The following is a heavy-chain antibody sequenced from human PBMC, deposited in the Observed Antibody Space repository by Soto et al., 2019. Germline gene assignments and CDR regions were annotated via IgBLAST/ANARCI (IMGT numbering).Heavy chain of an antibody. J-gene: IGHJ6*02. CDR3: ARQDMVVVPAAIGKYYYYYGMDV. D-gene: IGHD2-2*01. Sequence: GESMKISSTGSGYSFTSYWNGWVRQMPGKGLEWMGIIYPGDSDTSYSPSFQGQVTISAAKSTSTAYLQCSSLTASDTAMYYWARQDMVVVPAAIGKYYYYYGMDVWGQGTTVTVSS. CDR1: GYSFTSYW. V-gene: IGHV5-51*01. CDR2: IYPGDSDT.